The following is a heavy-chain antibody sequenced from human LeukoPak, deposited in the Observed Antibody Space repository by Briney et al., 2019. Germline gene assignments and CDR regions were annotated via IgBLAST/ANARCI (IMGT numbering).Heavy chain of an antibody. CDR1: GFTFSSYS. D-gene: IGHD3-3*01. Sequence: TGGSLRLSCAAPGFTFSSYSMNWVRQAPGKGLEWVSSISSSSSYIYYADSVKGRFTTSRDTAKNSLYLQMNSLRAEDTAVYYCARGDDFWSGTLRFDPWGQGTLVTVSS. V-gene: IGHV3-21*01. CDR3: ARGDDFWSGTLRFDP. J-gene: IGHJ5*02. CDR2: ISSSSSYI.